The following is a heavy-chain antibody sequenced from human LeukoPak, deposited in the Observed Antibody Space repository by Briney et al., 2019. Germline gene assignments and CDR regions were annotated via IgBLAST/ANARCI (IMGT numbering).Heavy chain of an antibody. J-gene: IGHJ5*02. D-gene: IGHD3-22*01. CDR1: GGSISSYY. CDR3: ARGDYDSSGYYGGWFDP. CDR2: IYYSGST. V-gene: IGHV4-59*01. Sequence: PSETLSLTCTVSGGSISSYYWSWIRQPPGKGLEWIGYIYYSGSTNYNPSLKSRVTISVDTSKNQFSLKLSSVTAADTAVYYCARGDYDSSGYYGGWFDPWGQGTLVTVSS.